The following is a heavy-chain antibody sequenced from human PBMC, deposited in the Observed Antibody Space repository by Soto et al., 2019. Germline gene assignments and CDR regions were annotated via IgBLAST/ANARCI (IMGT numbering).Heavy chain of an antibody. D-gene: IGHD2-2*01. J-gene: IGHJ4*02. CDR2: ISGSGGST. CDR1: GFTFSSYA. CDR3: AKDLYEGPIVVVPAAYPAGDY. V-gene: IGHV3-23*01. Sequence: GGSLRLSCAASGFTFSSYAMSWVRQAPGKGLEWVSAISGSGGSTYYADSVKGRFTISRDNSKNTLYLQMNSLRAEDTAVYYCAKDLYEGPIVVVPAAYPAGDYWGQGTLVTVSS.